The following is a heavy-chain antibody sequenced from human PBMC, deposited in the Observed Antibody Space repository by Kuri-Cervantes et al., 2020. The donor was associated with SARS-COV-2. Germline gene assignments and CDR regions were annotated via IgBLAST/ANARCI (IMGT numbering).Heavy chain of an antibody. Sequence: ASVKVSCKASGYTFTGYYMHWVRQAPGQGLEWMGWINPNSGGTNYAQKFQGRVTMTRDTSISTAYMDLSGLRSDDTAVYYCARDRAPVSAAGPTYFDYWSQGTLVTVSS. CDR3: ARDRAPVSAAGPTYFDY. D-gene: IGHD6-13*01. J-gene: IGHJ4*02. CDR1: GYTFTGYY. V-gene: IGHV1-2*02. CDR2: INPNSGGT.